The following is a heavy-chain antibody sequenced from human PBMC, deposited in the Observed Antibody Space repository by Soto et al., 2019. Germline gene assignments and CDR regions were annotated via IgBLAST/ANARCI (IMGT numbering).Heavy chain of an antibody. J-gene: IGHJ6*02. CDR1: GFSISNYG. CDR3: AKGAGDRLSLGMDV. D-gene: IGHD1-26*01. V-gene: IGHV3-30*18. Sequence: GGSLRLSCAASGFSISNYGMEWVRQAPGKGLEWVALISYDGNNTYYADSVKGRFTISRDNSKDTLFLQMTGLRAEDTAVYYCAKGAGDRLSLGMDVWGQGTTVTVSS. CDR2: ISYDGNNT.